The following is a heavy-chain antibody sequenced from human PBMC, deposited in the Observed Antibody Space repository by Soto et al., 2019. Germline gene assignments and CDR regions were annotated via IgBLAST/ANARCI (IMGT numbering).Heavy chain of an antibody. CDR3: ARVPPSICGGGNCYRLDSYFDS. D-gene: IGHD2-21*01. V-gene: IGHV1-69*01. CDR1: GVTFSTSG. Sequence: QVQLVQSGAEVKKPGSSLKVSCKTSGVTFSTSGISWVRQGPGQGLEWMGGIIPLFGTPKYARKFQGRVSITADDSATTTYLELSGFSSDDTAIYYCARVPPSICGGGNCYRLDSYFDSWGQGSQVVVSS. J-gene: IGHJ4*03. CDR2: IIPLFGTP.